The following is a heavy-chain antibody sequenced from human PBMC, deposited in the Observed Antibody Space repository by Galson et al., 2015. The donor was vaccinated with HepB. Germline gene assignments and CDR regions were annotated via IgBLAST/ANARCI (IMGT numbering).Heavy chain of an antibody. J-gene: IGHJ4*02. CDR1: GFTVSSNY. CDR2: IYSGGST. Sequence: SLRLSCAAPGFTVSSNYMSWVRQAPGKGLEWVSVIYSGGSTYYADSVKGRFTISRHNSKNTLYLQMNSLRAEDTAVYYCARGGDTSFDYWGQGTLVTVSS. CDR3: ARGGDTSFDY. D-gene: IGHD3-16*01. V-gene: IGHV3-53*04.